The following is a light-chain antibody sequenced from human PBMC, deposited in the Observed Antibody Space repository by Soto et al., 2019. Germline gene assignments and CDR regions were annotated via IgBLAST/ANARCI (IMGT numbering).Light chain of an antibody. CDR1: QSVSSSY. CDR3: QQYANSPPYI. CDR2: GAS. V-gene: IGKV3-20*01. J-gene: IGKJ2*01. Sequence: EIVLTQSPGTLSLSPGERATLSCRASQSVSSSYLAWYQQKPGQAPRLLIYGASSRATGIPERFSGSGSGTDFTLTISRIEHEDFSVYYCQQYANSPPYIFGQGTKLEIK.